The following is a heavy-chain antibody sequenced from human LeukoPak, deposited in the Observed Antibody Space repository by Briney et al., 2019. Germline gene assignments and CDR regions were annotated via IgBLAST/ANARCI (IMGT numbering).Heavy chain of an antibody. D-gene: IGHD5-12*01. V-gene: IGHV4-59*08. Sequence: SETLSLTCTVSGGSISSYYWSWIRQPPGKGLDWIGSINLSGHTYYDPSLKSRVTISVDTSKNQFSLKLSSVTAADTAVYYCARQVATKGEWAFDIWGQGTLVTASS. CDR1: GGSISSYY. CDR3: ARQVATKGEWAFDI. CDR2: INLSGHT. J-gene: IGHJ3*02.